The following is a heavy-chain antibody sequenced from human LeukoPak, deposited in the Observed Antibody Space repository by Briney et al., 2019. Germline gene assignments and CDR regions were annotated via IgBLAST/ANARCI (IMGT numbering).Heavy chain of an antibody. CDR3: ARDRGEMATIWSYDY. V-gene: IGHV1-2*02. D-gene: IGHD5-24*01. J-gene: IGHJ4*02. Sequence: GASVKVSCKASGYTFTGYYMHWVRQAPGQGLEWMGWINPNSGGTNYAQKFQGRVTMTRDTSISTAYMELSRPRSDDTAVYYCARDRGEMATIWSYDYWGQGTLVAVSS. CDR2: INPNSGGT. CDR1: GYTFTGYY.